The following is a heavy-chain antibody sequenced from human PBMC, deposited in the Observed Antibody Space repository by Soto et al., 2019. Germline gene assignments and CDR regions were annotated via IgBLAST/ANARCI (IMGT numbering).Heavy chain of an antibody. CDR1: GDRVSSNSAA. CDR2: TYYRSKGYN. D-gene: IGHD1-26*01. J-gene: IGHJ6*02. CDR3: AKDHPPAPPSIVGATDGLFRGGYYYYGMDV. V-gene: IGHV6-1*01. Sequence: QTLSLTCAISGDRVSSNSAACNWIRHSPSRGLEWLLRTYYRSKGYNDYAVSVKSRITINPYTPKNQFSLQLNSVTSEDTAVYYCAKDHPPAPPSIVGATDGLFRGGYYYYGMDVWGQGTTVTVYS.